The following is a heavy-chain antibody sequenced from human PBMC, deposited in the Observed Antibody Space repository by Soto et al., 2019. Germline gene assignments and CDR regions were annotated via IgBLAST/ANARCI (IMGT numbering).Heavy chain of an antibody. V-gene: IGHV3-23*01. CDR3: AKRHTTVATPANYFDY. CDR2: FVGSTGST. CDR1: GLTFSSYS. Sequence: GGSLRLSCAASGLTFSSYSMNWVRQAPGKGLEWVSTFVGSTGSTFYADSVKGRFTISRDDSKNTLYLQMNSLRAEDTAVYYCAKRHTTVATPANYFDYWGQGTLVTVSS. J-gene: IGHJ4*02. D-gene: IGHD1-1*01.